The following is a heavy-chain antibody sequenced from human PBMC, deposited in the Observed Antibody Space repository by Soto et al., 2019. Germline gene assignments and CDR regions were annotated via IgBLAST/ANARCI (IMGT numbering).Heavy chain of an antibody. Sequence: ASVKVSCRASGYPFTTYHLHWVRQAPGQGLEWMGIVYVTGTGTRSAQKFQGRLTMTRDRSTSTVYMELSSLRSEDTAVYYCARPEGYGSGSYYFDSWGQGTLVTVSS. CDR2: VYVTGTGT. CDR3: ARPEGYGSGSYYFDS. V-gene: IGHV1-46*01. J-gene: IGHJ4*02. CDR1: GYPFTTYH. D-gene: IGHD3-10*01.